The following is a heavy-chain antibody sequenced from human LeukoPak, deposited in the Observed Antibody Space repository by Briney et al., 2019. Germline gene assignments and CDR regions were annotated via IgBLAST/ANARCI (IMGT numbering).Heavy chain of an antibody. V-gene: IGHV1-2*02. CDR3: ARDTPSGDYDSSGYYDYYYMDV. D-gene: IGHD3-22*01. CDR2: INPNSGGT. J-gene: IGHJ6*03. CDR1: GYTFTGYY. Sequence: ASVKVSCKASGYTFTGYYMHWVRQAPGQGHEWMGWINPNSGGTNYAQKFQGRVTMTRDTSISTAYMELSRLRSDDTAVYYCARDTPSGDYDSSGYYDYYYMDVWGKGTTVTVSS.